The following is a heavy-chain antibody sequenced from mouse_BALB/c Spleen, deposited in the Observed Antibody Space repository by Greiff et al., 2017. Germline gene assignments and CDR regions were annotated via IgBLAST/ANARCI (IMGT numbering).Heavy chain of an antibody. CDR3: ARGGTLGPLAY. J-gene: IGHJ3*01. CDR2: INPYNDGT. Sequence: VQLQQSGPELVKPGASVKMSCKASGYTFTSYVMHWVKQKPGQGLEWIGYINPYNDGTKYNEKFKGKATLTSDKSSSTAYMELSSLTSEDSAVYDCARGGTLGPLAYWGQGTLVTVSA. V-gene: IGHV1-14*01. D-gene: IGHD3-1*01. CDR1: GYTFTSYV.